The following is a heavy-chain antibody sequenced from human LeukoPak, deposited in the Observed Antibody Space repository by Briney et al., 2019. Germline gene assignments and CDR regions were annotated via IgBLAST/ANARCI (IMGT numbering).Heavy chain of an antibody. Sequence: GGYLRLSCAASGLTFSTYWMSCVRQAPGKGLEWVANIKQDGSEKYYVDSVKGRFTISRDNAKNSLYLQMNSLRAEDTAMYYCARDSAGNDYWGQGTPVTVSS. D-gene: IGHD6-13*01. CDR1: GLTFSTYW. CDR2: IKQDGSEK. V-gene: IGHV3-7*01. CDR3: ARDSAGNDY. J-gene: IGHJ4*02.